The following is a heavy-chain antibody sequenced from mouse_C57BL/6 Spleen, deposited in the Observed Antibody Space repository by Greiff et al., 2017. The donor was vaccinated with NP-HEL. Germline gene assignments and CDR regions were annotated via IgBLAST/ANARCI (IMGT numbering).Heavy chain of an antibody. D-gene: IGHD4-1*01. CDR3: ARSETGHYFDY. J-gene: IGHJ2*01. CDR2: INPSSGYT. Sequence: QVHVKQSGAELAKPGASVKLSCKASGYTFTSYWMHWVKQRPGQGLEWIGYINPSSGYTKYNQKFKDKATLTADKSSSTAYMQLSSLTYEDSAVYYCARSETGHYFDYWGQGTTLTVSS. CDR1: GYTFTSYW. V-gene: IGHV1-7*01.